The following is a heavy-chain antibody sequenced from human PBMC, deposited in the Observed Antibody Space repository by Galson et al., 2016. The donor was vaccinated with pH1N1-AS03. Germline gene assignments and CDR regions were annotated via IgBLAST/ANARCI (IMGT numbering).Heavy chain of an antibody. CDR3: ARNSDSLGAFDV. Sequence: SVKVSCKASGGTFDNHPINWVRQAPGQGLEWMGGFIPIFGTTNYAPKYQGRVTFTTDDSTTTVYMELSNLRSEDTAVYYCARNSDSLGAFDVGGQGTLLSVSS. J-gene: IGHJ3*01. V-gene: IGHV1-69*05. CDR1: GGTFDNHP. CDR2: FIPIFGTT. D-gene: IGHD1-7*01.